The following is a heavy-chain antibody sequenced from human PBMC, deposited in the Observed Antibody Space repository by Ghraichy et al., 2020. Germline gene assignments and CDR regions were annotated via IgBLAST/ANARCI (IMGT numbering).Heavy chain of an antibody. Sequence: GESLHISCAASGFTFSSYWMSWVRQAPGKGLEWVANIKQDGSEKYYVDSVKGRFTISRDNAKNSLYLQMNSLRAEDTAVYYCARLLRYYFDYWGQGTLVTVSS. J-gene: IGHJ4*02. CDR1: GFTFSSYW. CDR3: ARLLRYYFDY. V-gene: IGHV3-7*01. CDR2: IKQDGSEK. D-gene: IGHD2-15*01.